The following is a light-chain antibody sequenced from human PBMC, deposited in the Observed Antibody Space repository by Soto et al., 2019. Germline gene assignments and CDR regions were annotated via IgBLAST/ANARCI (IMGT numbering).Light chain of an antibody. J-gene: IGKJ1*01. CDR1: QSVRSSY. CDR2: GAS. CDR3: QQYDSSPWT. Sequence: EIVLTQSPGTLSLSPGERATLSCRASQSVRSSYLAWYQQKPGQAPRLLIYGASNRATGIPDRFSGSGSGTDFTLTISRLEPEDFAVYYCQQYDSSPWTFGQGTKVDIK. V-gene: IGKV3-20*01.